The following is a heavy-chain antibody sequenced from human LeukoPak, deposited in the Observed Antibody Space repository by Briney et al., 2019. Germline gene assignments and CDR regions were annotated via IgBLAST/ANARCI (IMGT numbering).Heavy chain of an antibody. V-gene: IGHV4-4*07. CDR3: ARGPTTVTRAFDY. J-gene: IGHJ4*02. Sequence: SETLSLTCTVSGGSFSIYYWSWIRQPAGKGLAYIGRIYTSGSTNYNPSLKSRVTMSVDTSKSQFSLKLSSVTAADTAVYYCARGPTTVTRAFDYWGQGTLVTVSS. D-gene: IGHD4-17*01. CDR2: IYTSGST. CDR1: GGSFSIYY.